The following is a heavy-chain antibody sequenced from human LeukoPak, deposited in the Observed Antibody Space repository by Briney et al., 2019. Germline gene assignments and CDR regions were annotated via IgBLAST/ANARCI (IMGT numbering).Heavy chain of an antibody. CDR1: GGSFSGYY. CDR3: ARHIDSSGYIDY. J-gene: IGHJ4*02. V-gene: IGHV4-34*01. D-gene: IGHD3-22*01. CDR2: INHSGSS. Sequence: PSETLSLTCAVYGGSFSGYYWSWIRQPPGKGLEWIGEINHSGSSNYNPSLKSRVTISVDTSKNQFSLKLSSVTAADTAVYYCARHIDSSGYIDYGGQGPLVTVSS.